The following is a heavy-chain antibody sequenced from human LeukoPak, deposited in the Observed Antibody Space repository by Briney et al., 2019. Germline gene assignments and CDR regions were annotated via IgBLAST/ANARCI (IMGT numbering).Heavy chain of an antibody. CDR3: ARGGRKLWLDY. Sequence: SETLSLTCTVSGGSISSSSYYWGWIRQPPGKGLEWIGSIYYSGSTYYNPSLKSRVTISVDTSKNQFSLKLSSVTAADTAVYYCARGGRKLWLDYWGQGTLVTVSS. V-gene: IGHV4-39*07. D-gene: IGHD5-18*01. J-gene: IGHJ4*02. CDR2: IYYSGST. CDR1: GGSISSSSYY.